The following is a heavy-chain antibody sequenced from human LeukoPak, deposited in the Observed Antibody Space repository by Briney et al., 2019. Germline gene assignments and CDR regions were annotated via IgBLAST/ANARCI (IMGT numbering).Heavy chain of an antibody. CDR1: GYTFTSYD. Sequence: ASVKVSCKASGYTFTSYDINWVRQATGQGLEWVGWMNPNSGNTGYAQKFQGRVTMTRNTSISTAYMELSSLRSEDTAVYYCARGRPLRFLEWWKYGMDVWGQGTTVTVSS. V-gene: IGHV1-8*01. CDR2: MNPNSGNT. D-gene: IGHD3-3*01. CDR3: ARGRPLRFLEWWKYGMDV. J-gene: IGHJ6*02.